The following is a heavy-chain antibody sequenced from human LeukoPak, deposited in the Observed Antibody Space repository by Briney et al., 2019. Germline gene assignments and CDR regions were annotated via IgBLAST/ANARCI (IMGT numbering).Heavy chain of an antibody. CDR2: LNRDGSSI. CDR1: GFTFSSNW. J-gene: IGHJ4*02. CDR3: AKDPTLEDPDY. D-gene: IGHD1-1*01. V-gene: IGHV3-74*01. Sequence: GGSLRLSCAASGFTFSSNWMHWVRQAPGKGLVWVSRLNRDGSSISYADSVKGRFTISRDNAKNTLYLQMNSLRAEDTAVYYCAKDPTLEDPDYWGQGTLVTVSS.